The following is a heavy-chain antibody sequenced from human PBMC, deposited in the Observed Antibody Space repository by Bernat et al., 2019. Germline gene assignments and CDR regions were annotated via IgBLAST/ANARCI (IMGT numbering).Heavy chain of an antibody. CDR2: INPNNGGT. D-gene: IGHD3-9*01. V-gene: IGHV1-69-2*01. CDR1: GYTFTDYY. CDR3: ARDSSGSWFAY. Sequence: EVQLQQSGPELVKPGASVKISCKASGYTFTDYYMNWVKQSHGKSLEWIGDINPNNGGTSYNQKFKGKATLTVDKSSSTAYMELRSLTSEDSAVYYCARDSSGSWFAYWGQGTLVTVS. J-gene: IGHJ4*03.